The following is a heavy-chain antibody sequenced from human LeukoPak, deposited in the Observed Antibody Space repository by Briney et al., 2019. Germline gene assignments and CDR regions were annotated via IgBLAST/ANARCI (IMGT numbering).Heavy chain of an antibody. CDR1: GGSISSGGYY. D-gene: IGHD3-3*01. CDR3: ARVLIFGVVPYTVDY. V-gene: IGHV4-30-2*01. J-gene: IGHJ4*02. CDR2: IYHGGST. Sequence: PSETLSLTCTVSGGSISSGGYYWSWIRQPPGKGLEWIGYIYHGGSTYYNPSLKGRVTISVDRSKNQFSLKLSSVTAADTAVYYCARVLIFGVVPYTVDYWGQGTLVTVSS.